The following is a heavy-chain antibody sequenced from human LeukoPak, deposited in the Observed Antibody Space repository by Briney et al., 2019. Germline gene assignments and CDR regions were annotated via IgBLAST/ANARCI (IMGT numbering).Heavy chain of an antibody. D-gene: IGHD1-1*01. Sequence: PSETFSLTCSVSDDLIIRGNFLCSWNRKHPWKRLEWIGYVYNTGTTNYNPSLGGRLSVSFDSSKRQFSLRLTSLAAADTADDYCARAAGEVRAGNCLQDGFDIWGQGTLVTVSS. V-gene: IGHV4-31*03. CDR1: DDLIIRGNFL. J-gene: IGHJ3*02. CDR2: VYNTGTT. CDR3: ARAAGEVRAGNCLQDGFDI.